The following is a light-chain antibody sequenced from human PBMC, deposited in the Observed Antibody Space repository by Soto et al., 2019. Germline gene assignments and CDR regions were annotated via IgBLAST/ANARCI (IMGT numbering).Light chain of an antibody. CDR2: KAS. CDR3: QQYATYPCT. Sequence: DIQMTQSPFTLAAFIGDRVTVTCRASQIISTWLAWYQQKPGKAPKLLIYKASTLESGVPSRFSGSGSGTEFTLTISCLPPDDSAPYYCQQYATYPCTFGQGT. CDR1: QIISTW. V-gene: IGKV1-5*03. J-gene: IGKJ2*02.